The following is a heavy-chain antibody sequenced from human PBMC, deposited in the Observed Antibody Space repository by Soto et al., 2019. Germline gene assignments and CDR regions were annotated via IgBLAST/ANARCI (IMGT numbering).Heavy chain of an antibody. D-gene: IGHD3-10*01. J-gene: IGHJ5*02. Sequence: SETLSLTCTVSGGSISSYYWSWIRQPPGKGLEWIGYIYYSGSTNYNPSLKSRVTISVDTSKNQFSLKLSSVTAADTAVYYCARGSGYYGSGRRWFDPWGQGTLVTVSS. CDR3: ARGSGYYGSGRRWFDP. CDR1: GGSISSYY. V-gene: IGHV4-59*01. CDR2: IYYSGST.